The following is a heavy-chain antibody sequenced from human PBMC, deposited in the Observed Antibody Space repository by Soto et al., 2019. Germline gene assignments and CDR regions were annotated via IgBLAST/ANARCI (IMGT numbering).Heavy chain of an antibody. Sequence: SGSLSLTGTSSGGSISSYDGGWIRQPPGKGLEWIGYIYYSGSTNYNPSLKSRVTISVDTSKNQFSLKLSSVTAADTAVYYCARARRWTSAPWGQGTLVTVSS. CDR1: GGSISSYD. CDR2: IYYSGST. V-gene: IGHV4-59*01. CDR3: ARARRWTSAP. J-gene: IGHJ5*02. D-gene: IGHD2-15*01.